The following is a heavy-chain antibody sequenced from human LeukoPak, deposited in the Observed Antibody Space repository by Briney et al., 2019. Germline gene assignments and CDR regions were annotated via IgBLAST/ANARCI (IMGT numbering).Heavy chain of an antibody. J-gene: IGHJ4*02. V-gene: IGHV4-34*01. CDR2: INHSGTK. CDR1: GGSFADYY. D-gene: IGHD3/OR15-3a*01. CDR3: AREADWYGTT. Sequence: PSETLSLTCALYGGSFADYYWSWVRQSPGKGLEWIGEINHSGTKRYNLSLKSRLVMSIDTSKNQFSLRLSSVTAADTAVYYCAREADWYGTTWGQGTLVTVSS.